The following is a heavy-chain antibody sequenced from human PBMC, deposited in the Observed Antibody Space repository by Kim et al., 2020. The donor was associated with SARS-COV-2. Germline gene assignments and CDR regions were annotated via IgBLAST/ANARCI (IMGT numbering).Heavy chain of an antibody. CDR3: ARERHQLHFDY. CDR2: N. V-gene: IGHV6-1*01. J-gene: IGHJ4*02. D-gene: IGHD2-2*01. Sequence: NDYAGSVKSRITINPDTSKNQFSLQLNSVTPEDTAVYYCARERHQLHFDYWGQGTLVTVSS.